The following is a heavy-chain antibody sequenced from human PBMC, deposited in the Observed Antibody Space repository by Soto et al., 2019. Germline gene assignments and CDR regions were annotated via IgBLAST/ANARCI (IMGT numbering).Heavy chain of an antibody. CDR1: GFTFSSYS. CDR3: AREGYSYGPDDAFDI. J-gene: IGHJ3*02. D-gene: IGHD5-18*01. CDR2: ISSSSSYI. V-gene: IGHV3-21*01. Sequence: PGGSLRLSCAASGFTFSSYSMNWVRQAPGKGLEWVSSISSSSSYIYYADSVKGRFTISRDNAKNSLYLQMNSLRAEDTAVYYCAREGYSYGPDDAFDIWGQGTMVTVSS.